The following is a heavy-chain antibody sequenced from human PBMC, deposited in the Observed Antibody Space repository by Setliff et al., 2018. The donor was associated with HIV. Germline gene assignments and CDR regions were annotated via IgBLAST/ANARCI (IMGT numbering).Heavy chain of an antibody. CDR3: AGLYGDHGGGY. J-gene: IGHJ4*02. D-gene: IGHD4-17*01. CDR1: GDTFSNYV. Sequence: SVKVSCKASGDTFSNYVLSWVRQAPGQGLEWMGGIVLMFGTADYAQKFHGRVTITADESTSTVHMELISLRSEDTAVYYCAGLYGDHGGGYWGQGTLVTVSS. V-gene: IGHV1-69*13. CDR2: IVLMFGTA.